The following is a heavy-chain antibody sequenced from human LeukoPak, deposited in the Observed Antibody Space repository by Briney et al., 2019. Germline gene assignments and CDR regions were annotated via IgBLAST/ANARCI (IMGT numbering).Heavy chain of an antibody. CDR1: GFTFSTFG. Sequence: GGSLRLSCAASGFTFSTFGMHWVRQAPGKGLEWVAIIWYDGSDKYYADSVKGRFTVSRDNSKNTLHLQVNSLRAEDTAVYYCAKDNPDYYDSSGYYYWFDPWGQGTLVTVSS. CDR3: AKDNPDYYDSSGYYYWFDP. J-gene: IGHJ5*02. CDR2: IWYDGSDK. V-gene: IGHV3-33*06. D-gene: IGHD3-22*01.